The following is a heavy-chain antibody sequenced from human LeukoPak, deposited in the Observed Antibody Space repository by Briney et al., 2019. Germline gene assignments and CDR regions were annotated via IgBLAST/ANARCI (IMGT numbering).Heavy chain of an antibody. D-gene: IGHD2-2*01. CDR2: IYYSGST. CDR1: GGSISSHY. V-gene: IGHV4-59*11. CDR3: ARGHCSSTSCSRNWFDP. J-gene: IGHJ5*02. Sequence: NTSETLSLTCTVSGGSISSHYWSWIRQPPGRGLEWTGYIYYSGSTNYNPSLKSRVTISVDTSKNQFSLKLSSVTAADTAVYYCARGHCSSTSCSRNWFDPWGQGTLVTVSS.